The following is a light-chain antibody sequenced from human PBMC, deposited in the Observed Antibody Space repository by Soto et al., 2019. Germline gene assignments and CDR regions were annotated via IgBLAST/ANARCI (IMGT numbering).Light chain of an antibody. V-gene: IGKV3-20*01. J-gene: IGKJ3*01. CDR2: GTS. Sequence: EIVLTQSPGTLSLPPGERATLSCRASQSVSSSDLAWYQQKPGQAPRLLIYGTSSRATGIPDRFSGSGSGTDFTLTISRLEPEDFAVYYCQHYGSSFTFGPGTKVDIK. CDR3: QHYGSSFT. CDR1: QSVSSSD.